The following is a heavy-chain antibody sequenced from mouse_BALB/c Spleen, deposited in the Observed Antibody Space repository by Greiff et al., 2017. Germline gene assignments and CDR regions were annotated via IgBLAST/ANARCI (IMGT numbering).Heavy chain of an antibody. D-gene: IGHD1-1*01. CDR1: GFTFSNYW. CDR2: IRLKSNNYAT. CDR3: TNYGSSYAMDY. V-gene: IGHV6-6*02. Sequence: EVKLVESGGGLVQPGGSMKLSCVASGFTFSNYWMNWVRQSPEKGLEWVAEIRLKSNNYATHYAESVKGRFTISRDDSKSSVYLQMNNLRAEDTGIYYCTNYGSSYAMDYWGQGTSVTVSS. J-gene: IGHJ4*01.